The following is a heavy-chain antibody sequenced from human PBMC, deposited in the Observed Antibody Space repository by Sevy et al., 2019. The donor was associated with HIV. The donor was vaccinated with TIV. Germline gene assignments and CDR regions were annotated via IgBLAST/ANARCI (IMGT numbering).Heavy chain of an antibody. D-gene: IGHD3-3*02. CDR1: EFIFSSHA. J-gene: IGHJ3*02. CDR2: ISGDGGNK. V-gene: IGHV3-23*01. CDR3: ARDGRGISAFDI. Sequence: GGSLRLSCVASEFIFSSHAVSWVRQAPGKGLEWVSAISGDGGNKHYADSVRGRFTISRDNFKNTLYLQMNSLRAEDTALYYCARDGRGISAFDIWVPGTMVTVSS.